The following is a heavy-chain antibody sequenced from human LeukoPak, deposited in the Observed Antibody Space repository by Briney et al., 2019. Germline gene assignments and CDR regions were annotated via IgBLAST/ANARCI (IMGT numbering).Heavy chain of an antibody. CDR2: IYYRGST. D-gene: IGHD1-14*01. V-gene: IGHV4-39*01. J-gene: IGHJ4*02. CDR3: ARMGDEPPPYFDY. CDR1: GGSIIRSSYY. Sequence: SETLSLTCSVSGGSIIRSSYYRGWIRPPPGKGLEWIGSIYYRGSTNYNPSLKSRVTISADTSKNQFSLRLSSVTAADAAVYYCARMGDEPPPYFDYWGQGMLVSVSS.